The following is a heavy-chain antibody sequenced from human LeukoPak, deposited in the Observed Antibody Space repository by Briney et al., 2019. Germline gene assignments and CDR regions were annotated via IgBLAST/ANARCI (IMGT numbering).Heavy chain of an antibody. CDR3: AKNPRSVWLYYYYYMDV. J-gene: IGHJ6*03. CDR1: GFTFSSYG. Sequence: PGGSLRLSCAASGFTFSSYGMSWVRQAPGKGLEWVSAISGSGGSTYYADSVKGRFTISRDNSKNTLYLQMNSLRAEDTAVYYCAKNPRSVWLYYYYYMDVWGKGTTVTVSS. CDR2: ISGSGGST. V-gene: IGHV3-23*01. D-gene: IGHD5-24*01.